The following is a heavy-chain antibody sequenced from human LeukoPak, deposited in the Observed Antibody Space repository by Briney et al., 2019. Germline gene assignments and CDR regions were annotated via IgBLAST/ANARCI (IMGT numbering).Heavy chain of an antibody. V-gene: IGHV3-49*03. CDR3: TRDRIMTDF. CDR1: GFTFGDYS. D-gene: IGHD2-15*01. Sequence: SLRLSCTASGFTFGDYSMTWFRQAPGKGLEWVSFIRNKASGGTTEDAASVRGRFTTSRDDSKSIAYLQMNSLKTEDTALYYCTRDRIMTDFWGQGTLVTVSS. J-gene: IGHJ4*02. CDR2: IRNKASGGTT.